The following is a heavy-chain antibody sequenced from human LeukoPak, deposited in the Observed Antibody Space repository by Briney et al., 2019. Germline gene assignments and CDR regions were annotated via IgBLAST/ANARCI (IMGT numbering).Heavy chain of an antibody. Sequence: GGSLRLSCAASGFTFSSFAMSWVRQAPGKGLEWVSATGGSGVSTYYADSVKGRFTISRDNSKNIPYLQMNSLRAEDTAIYYCAKDVAGVRGVRGGFDYWGQGTLVTVSS. V-gene: IGHV3-23*01. D-gene: IGHD3-10*01. CDR2: TGGSGVST. J-gene: IGHJ4*02. CDR1: GFTFSSFA. CDR3: AKDVAGVRGVRGGFDY.